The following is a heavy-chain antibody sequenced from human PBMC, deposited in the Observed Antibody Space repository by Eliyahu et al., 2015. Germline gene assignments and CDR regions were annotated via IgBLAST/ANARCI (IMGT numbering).Heavy chain of an antibody. V-gene: IGHV4-34*01. CDR2: INHSGST. Sequence: QVQLQQWGAGLLKPSETLSLTCAVYGGSFSGXYWSWIRQPPGKGLEWIGEINHSGSTNYNPSLKSRVTISVDTPKNQFSLKLSSVTAADTAVYYCASMRARGYSYGLQAAPAFDYWGQGTLVTVSS. CDR1: GGSFSGXY. D-gene: IGHD5-18*01. CDR3: ASMRARGYSYGLQAAPAFDY. J-gene: IGHJ4*02.